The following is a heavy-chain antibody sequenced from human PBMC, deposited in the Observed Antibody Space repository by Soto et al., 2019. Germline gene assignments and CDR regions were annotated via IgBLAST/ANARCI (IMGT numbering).Heavy chain of an antibody. CDR3: ASLVVVPAPDAFDS. D-gene: IGHD2-2*01. V-gene: IGHV3-21*01. Sequence: GGSLRLSCAASGFTFSSYSMNWVRQAPGKGLEWVSSISSSSSYIYYADSVKGRFTISRDNAKNSLYLQMNSLRAEDTAVYYCASLVVVPAPDAFDSWGQGTMVTVSS. J-gene: IGHJ3*02. CDR2: ISSSSSYI. CDR1: GFTFSSYS.